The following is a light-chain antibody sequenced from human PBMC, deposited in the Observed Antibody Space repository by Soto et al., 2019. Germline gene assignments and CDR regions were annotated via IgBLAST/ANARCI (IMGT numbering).Light chain of an antibody. CDR3: QQFHDLPT. CDR1: QDISNY. Sequence: EIQMTQSPSSLSASVGDRVTITCQATQDISNYLNWFQQKPGKAPKLLIYDASTLETGVPSRFSGSGSGTDFTFTIISLQPEDIATYYCQQFHDLPTFGGGTKVDI. CDR2: DAS. V-gene: IGKV1-33*01. J-gene: IGKJ4*01.